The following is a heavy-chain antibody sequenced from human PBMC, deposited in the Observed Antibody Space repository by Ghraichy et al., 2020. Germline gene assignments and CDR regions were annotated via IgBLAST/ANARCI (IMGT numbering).Heavy chain of an antibody. J-gene: IGHJ4*02. Sequence: SQTLSLTCTVSGDSITSGSLFWGWIRQPPGNGLEWIASIYYSGRTYYNPSLRSRVTISVDPSKNQFSLNLSSVTAADTAVYCCARQPAGTMGEFAFDYWGQGTLVTGSS. D-gene: IGHD3-16*01. CDR2: IYYSGRT. V-gene: IGHV4-39*01. CDR3: ARQPAGTMGEFAFDY. CDR1: GDSITSGSLF.